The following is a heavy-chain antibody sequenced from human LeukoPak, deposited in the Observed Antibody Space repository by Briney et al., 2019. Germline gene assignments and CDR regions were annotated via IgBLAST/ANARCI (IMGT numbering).Heavy chain of an antibody. CDR3: ARDSCSSTSCRKKFDN. CDR2: IYFSGST. Sequence: KPSETLSLTCTVSGDSISSANYYWGWVRQPPGKGLEWIGSIYFSGSTYYNPSLKSRATISVETSKVQFSLKLSSVTAADTAVYYCARDSCSSTSCRKKFDNWGQGTLVTVSS. CDR1: GDSISSANYY. D-gene: IGHD2-2*01. J-gene: IGHJ4*02. V-gene: IGHV4-39*07.